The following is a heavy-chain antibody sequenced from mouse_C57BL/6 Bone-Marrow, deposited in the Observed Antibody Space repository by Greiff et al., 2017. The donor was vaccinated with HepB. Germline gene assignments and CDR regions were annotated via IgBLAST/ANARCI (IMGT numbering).Heavy chain of an antibody. J-gene: IGHJ1*03. CDR2: ISGGGGNT. CDR1: GFTFSSYT. Sequence: EVKLEESGGGLVKPGGSLKLSCAASGFTFSSYTMSWVRQTPEKRLEWVATISGGGGNTYYPDSVKGRFTISRDNAKNTLYLQMSSLRSEDTALYYCARQLTGSWYFDVWGTGTTVTVSS. V-gene: IGHV5-9*01. D-gene: IGHD4-1*01. CDR3: ARQLTGSWYFDV.